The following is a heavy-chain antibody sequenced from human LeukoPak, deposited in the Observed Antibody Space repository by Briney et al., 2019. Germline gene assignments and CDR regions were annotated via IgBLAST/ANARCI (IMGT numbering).Heavy chain of an antibody. J-gene: IGHJ4*02. CDR2: IKSKTDGGTT. Sequence: GGSLRLSCAASGFTFSNAWMSWVRQAPGKGLEWVGRIKSKTDGGTTDYAAPVKGRFTISRDDSKNTLYLQMNSLKTEDTAVYYCTTDRGYYYDSSGYYQGDYWGQGTLVTVSS. CDR3: TTDRGYYYDSSGYYQGDY. D-gene: IGHD3-22*01. V-gene: IGHV3-15*01. CDR1: GFTFSNAW.